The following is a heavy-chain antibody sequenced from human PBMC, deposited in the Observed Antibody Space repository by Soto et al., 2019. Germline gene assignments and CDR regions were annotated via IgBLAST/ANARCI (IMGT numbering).Heavy chain of an antibody. CDR1: GFTFSNYW. CDR3: ARNQN. CDR2: IKEDGTVR. Sequence: EVQLVESGGGLVQPGGSLRLSCAASGFTFSNYWTSWVRQAPGKGLEWVAKIKEDGTVRYYADAVKGRFTISRDNAKNLLYLQMDSLTVDDTAVYYRARNQNWGQGTLVTVS. J-gene: IGHJ4*02. V-gene: IGHV3-7*01. D-gene: IGHD2-2*01.